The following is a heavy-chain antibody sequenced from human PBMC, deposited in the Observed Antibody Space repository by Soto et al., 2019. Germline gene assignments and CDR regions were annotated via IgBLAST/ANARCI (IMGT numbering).Heavy chain of an antibody. J-gene: IGHJ5*02. CDR1: GGAMRREY. CDR2: IFFSGST. CDR3: AGHKQNNWFDP. V-gene: IGHV4-59*01. Sequence: SLSCTCCGGAMRREYGTGIWQPPGKGLEWIWYIFFSGSTNYHPSLKSRVTISVDTSKNQFSLKLSSVTVADTAVYYCAGHKQNNWFDPLGQGTFVT.